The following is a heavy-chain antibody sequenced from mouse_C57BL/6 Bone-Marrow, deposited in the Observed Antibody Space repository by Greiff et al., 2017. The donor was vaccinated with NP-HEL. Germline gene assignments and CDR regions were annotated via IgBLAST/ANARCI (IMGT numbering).Heavy chain of an antibody. CDR3: ARQTGYYGSSYVDY. CDR2: ISNGGGST. CDR1: GFTFSDYY. D-gene: IGHD1-1*01. V-gene: IGHV5-12*01. Sequence: EVQVVESGGGLVQPGGSLKLSCAASGFTFSDYYMYWVRQTPEKRLELVAYISNGGGSTYYPDTVKGRFTISRDNAKNTLYLQMSRLKSEDTAMYYCARQTGYYGSSYVDYWGQGTSVTVSS. J-gene: IGHJ4*01.